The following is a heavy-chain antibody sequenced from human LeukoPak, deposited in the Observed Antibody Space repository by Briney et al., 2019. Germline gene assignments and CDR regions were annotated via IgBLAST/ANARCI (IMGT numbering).Heavy chain of an antibody. CDR1: GFTFSSYG. CDR2: ISYDGSNK. CDR3: AKDQSQKLRYFDWYHRYNWFDP. D-gene: IGHD3-9*01. V-gene: IGHV3-30*18. J-gene: IGHJ5*02. Sequence: PGGSLRLSCAASGFTFSSYGMHWVRQAPGKGLEWVAVISYDGSNKYYADSVKGRFTISRDNSKNTLYLQMNSLRAEDTAVYYCAKDQSQKLRYFDWYHRYNWFDPWGQGTLVTVSS.